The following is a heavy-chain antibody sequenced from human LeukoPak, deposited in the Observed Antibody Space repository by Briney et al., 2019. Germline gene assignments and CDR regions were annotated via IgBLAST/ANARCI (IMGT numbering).Heavy chain of an antibody. CDR3: ARLHADYGDYYYYYYGMDV. CDR2: IYYSGST. D-gene: IGHD4-17*01. CDR1: GGSISSYY. Sequence: SETLSLTCTVSGGSISSYYWSWIRQPPGKGLEWIGYIYYSGSTNYNPSLKSRVTISVDTSKNQFSLKLSSVTAADTAVYYCARLHADYGDYYYYYYGMDVWAKGPRSPSP. J-gene: IGHJ6*02. V-gene: IGHV4-59*08.